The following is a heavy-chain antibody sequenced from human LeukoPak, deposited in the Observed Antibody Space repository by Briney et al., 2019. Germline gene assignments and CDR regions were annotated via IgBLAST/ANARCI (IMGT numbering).Heavy chain of an antibody. D-gene: IGHD5-18*01. J-gene: IGHJ4*02. CDR3: ARDLSGIAGYTYGRGIDY. CDR2: INWNGGST. V-gene: IGHV3-20*04. CDR1: GFTFDDYG. Sequence: GGSLRLSCAASGFTFDDYGMSWVRQAPGKGLEWVSGINWNGGSTGYADSVKGRFTISRDNAKNSLYLQMNSLRAEDTALYYCARDLSGIAGYTYGRGIDYWGQGTLVTVSS.